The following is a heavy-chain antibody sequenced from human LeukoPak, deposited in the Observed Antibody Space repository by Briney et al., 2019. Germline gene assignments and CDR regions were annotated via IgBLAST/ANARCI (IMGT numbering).Heavy chain of an antibody. D-gene: IGHD2-2*01. CDR2: VNPNSGGT. CDR1: GYTFTGYY. CDR3: ARQVVPAAMLPWFDP. J-gene: IGHJ5*02. Sequence: GASVRVSCKASGYTFTGYYMHWVRQAPGQGLEWMRWVNPNSGGTNYAQKFQGRVTMYRGTSISTAYMGLSRPRADDTGVYYCARQVVPAAMLPWFDPWGQGTLVTVSS. V-gene: IGHV1-2*02.